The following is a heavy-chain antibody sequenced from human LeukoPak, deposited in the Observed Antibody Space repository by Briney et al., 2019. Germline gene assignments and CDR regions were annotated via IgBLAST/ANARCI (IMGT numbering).Heavy chain of an antibody. Sequence: SETLSLTCTVSGGSISSYYWSWIRQPPGKGLEWIGYIDYSGSTNYNPSLKSRVTISVDTSKNQFSLKLSSVTAADTAVYYCARATHDYGSGKNPNFDYWGQGTLVTVSS. CDR3: ARATHDYGSGKNPNFDY. CDR1: GGSISSYY. J-gene: IGHJ4*02. V-gene: IGHV4-59*01. CDR2: IDYSGST. D-gene: IGHD3-10*01.